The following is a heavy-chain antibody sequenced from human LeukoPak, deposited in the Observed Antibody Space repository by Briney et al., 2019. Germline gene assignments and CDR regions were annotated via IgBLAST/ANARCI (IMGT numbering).Heavy chain of an antibody. CDR2: IYYSGST. CDR3: ARVIYDYYDSSGYSDAFDI. CDR1: GGSISSYY. Sequence: SETLSLTCTVSGGSISSYYRSWIRQPPGKGLEWIGYIYYSGSTNYNPSLKSRVTISVDTSKNQFSLKLSSVTAADTAVYYCARVIYDYYDSSGYSDAFDIWGQGTMVTVSS. D-gene: IGHD3-22*01. V-gene: IGHV4-59*01. J-gene: IGHJ3*02.